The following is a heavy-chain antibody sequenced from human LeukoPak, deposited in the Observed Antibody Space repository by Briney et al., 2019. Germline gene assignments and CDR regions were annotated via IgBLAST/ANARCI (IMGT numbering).Heavy chain of an antibody. CDR2: IHHGGTT. CDR1: GGSIYSSIYY. Sequence: SETLSLTCTVSGGSIYSSIYYWAWIRQPPGKGLEWILSIHHGGTTYYNPSLKSRVTTSVDTSTNQFSLRLSSVTAADTAVYYCARDTTSWYAFDIWGQGTLVTVSS. V-gene: IGHV4-39*07. CDR3: ARDTTSWYAFDI. D-gene: IGHD1-1*01. J-gene: IGHJ3*02.